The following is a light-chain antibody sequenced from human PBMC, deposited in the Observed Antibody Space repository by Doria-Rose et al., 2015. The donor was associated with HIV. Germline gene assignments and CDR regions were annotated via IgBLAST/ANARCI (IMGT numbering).Light chain of an antibody. J-gene: IGKJ1*01. V-gene: IGKV3-20*01. CDR2: DGS. Sequence: EIVMTQSPGTLSLSPGERATLSCRASQSFSSTYLAWYQQKPGQAPSLLIYDGSTRATGIPDRFSASGSATDFTLTINRLEPEDFALNYCHQYGTSWTFGQGTKVEI. CDR1: QSFSSTY. CDR3: HQYGTSWT.